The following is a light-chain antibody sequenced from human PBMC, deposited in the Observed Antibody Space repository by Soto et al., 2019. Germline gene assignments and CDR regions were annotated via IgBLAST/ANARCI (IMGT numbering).Light chain of an antibody. CDR1: ENINTY. J-gene: IGKJ1*01. Sequence: EIVLTQSPATLSLSPVETATLSCRASENINTYLAWYQQKPGQAPKLLIYDASNRATGIPARFSASGSGTDFTLTISRLEPEDFAVYYCQQYGRTFGQGTKVDIK. V-gene: IGKV3-11*01. CDR3: QQYGRT. CDR2: DAS.